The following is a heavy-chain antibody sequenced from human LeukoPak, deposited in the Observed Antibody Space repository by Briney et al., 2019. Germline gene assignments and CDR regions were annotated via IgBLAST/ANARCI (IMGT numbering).Heavy chain of an antibody. CDR1: GYTFTSLD. D-gene: IGHD1-14*01. CDR3: ARGPDFPDY. J-gene: IGHJ4*02. V-gene: IGHV1-8*03. CDR2: MNPNSGNT. Sequence: ASVKVSCKACGYTFTSLDINWVRQAPGKGLEWGGWMNPNSGNTGYAQNFKGRVTITRNTSISTAYMELSSLRSEDTAVYYCARGPDFPDYWGQGTLVTASS.